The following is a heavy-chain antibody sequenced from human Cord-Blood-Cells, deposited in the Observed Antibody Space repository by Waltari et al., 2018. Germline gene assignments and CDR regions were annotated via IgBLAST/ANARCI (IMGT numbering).Heavy chain of an antibody. J-gene: IGHJ3*02. Sequence: QVQLVESGGGVVQPGRSLRLSCAASGFTFSSYAMHWVRQAPGKGLEWVAGISYDGSNKYYADSVKGRFTISRDNSKNTLYLQMNSLRAEDTAVYYCARDQYSSSWYTYDAFDIWGQGTMVTVSS. CDR2: ISYDGSNK. V-gene: IGHV3-30-3*01. CDR1: GFTFSSYA. CDR3: ARDQYSSSWYTYDAFDI. D-gene: IGHD6-13*01.